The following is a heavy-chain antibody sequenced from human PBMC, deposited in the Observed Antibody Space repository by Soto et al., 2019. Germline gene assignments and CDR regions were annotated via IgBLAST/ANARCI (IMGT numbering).Heavy chain of an antibody. D-gene: IGHD3-16*01. CDR3: ARVDGGNIDY. CDR1: GGTFSSYA. V-gene: IGHV1-69*01. Sequence: QVPRVQSGAEVKKPGSSVKVSCKASGGTFSSYAFSWGRQAPGQGLEWMGGIIPLFRTSNYAHKFQGRVTVTADESTSTVYLELRSLRSDDTAVYYCARVDGGNIDYWGQGTLVTISS. CDR2: IIPLFRTS. J-gene: IGHJ4*02.